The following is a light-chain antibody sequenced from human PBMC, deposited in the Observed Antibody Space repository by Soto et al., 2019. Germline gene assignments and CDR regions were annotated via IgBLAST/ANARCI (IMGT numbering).Light chain of an antibody. CDR1: QSIGTY. V-gene: IGKV1-39*01. Sequence: DIQMTQSPSSLSASVGDRVTITCRASQSIGTYLNWYLQKPGKAPQLLIHAASSLQTGVPSRFSGSGFGTEFTLTISSLQPEDFASFYCQQSFSTPPTFGQGTKLAI. CDR2: AAS. J-gene: IGKJ2*01. CDR3: QQSFSTPPT.